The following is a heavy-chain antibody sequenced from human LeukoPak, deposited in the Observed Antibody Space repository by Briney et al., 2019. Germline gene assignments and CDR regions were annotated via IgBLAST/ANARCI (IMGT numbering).Heavy chain of an antibody. CDR3: AKDFRPKRVATIAPGGGYFDY. V-gene: IGHV3-30*02. Sequence: PGGSLRLSCAASGFTFSNYVMHWVRQAPGMGLEWVAFIRYDGSYKYYADSVKGRFTISRDNSKNTLYLQMNSLRAEDTAVYYCAKDFRPKRVATIAPGGGYFDYWGQGTLVTVSS. CDR2: IRYDGSYK. CDR1: GFTFSNYV. D-gene: IGHD5-12*01. J-gene: IGHJ4*02.